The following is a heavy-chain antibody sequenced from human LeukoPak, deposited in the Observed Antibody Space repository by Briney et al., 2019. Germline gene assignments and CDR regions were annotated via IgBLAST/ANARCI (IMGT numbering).Heavy chain of an antibody. Sequence: GGSLRLTCAASGFTFSDYSINWVHQAPGKGLEWVSSISTVSTYTNYADSVRGRCSISRDNAKGLLYLQMSNLRDEDTGVYYCARDASGYFHYYYMDVWGKGATVTVSS. CDR2: ISTVSTYT. J-gene: IGHJ6*03. V-gene: IGHV3-21*01. CDR3: ARDASGYFHYYYMDV. D-gene: IGHD3-3*01. CDR1: GFTFSDYS.